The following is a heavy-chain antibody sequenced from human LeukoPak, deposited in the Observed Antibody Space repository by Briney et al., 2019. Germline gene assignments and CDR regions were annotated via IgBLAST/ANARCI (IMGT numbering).Heavy chain of an antibody. V-gene: IGHV3-23*01. J-gene: IGHJ5*02. D-gene: IGHD3-9*01. CDR1: GFTFSSYA. CDR3: AKDRNYDILTDNWFDP. CDR2: ISGSGGST. Sequence: GGSLRLSCAASGFTFSSYAMSWVRQAPGKGREWVSAISGSGGSTYYADSVKGRFTISRDNSKNTLYLQMNSLRAEDPAVYYCAKDRNYDILTDNWFDPWGQRTLVTVSS.